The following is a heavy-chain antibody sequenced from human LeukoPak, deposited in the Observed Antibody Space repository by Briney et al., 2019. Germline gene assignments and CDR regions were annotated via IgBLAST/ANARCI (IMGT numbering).Heavy chain of an antibody. CDR1: GYTFTSYG. J-gene: IGHJ3*02. Sequence: ASVKVSCKAFGYTFTSYGISWVRQAPGQGLEWMGWISAYNGNTNYAQKLQGRVTMTTDTSTSTAYMELRSLRSDDTAVYYCARTNYDILTGYTGAFDIWGQGTMVTVSS. CDR3: ARTNYDILTGYTGAFDI. D-gene: IGHD3-9*01. CDR2: ISAYNGNT. V-gene: IGHV1-18*01.